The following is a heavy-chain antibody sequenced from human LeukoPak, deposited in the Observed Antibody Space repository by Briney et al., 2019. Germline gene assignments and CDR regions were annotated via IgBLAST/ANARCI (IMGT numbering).Heavy chain of an antibody. D-gene: IGHD2/OR15-2a*01. Sequence: GGSLRLSCAASGFTFSSYWMTWVRQAPGKGPEWVANIKEDGSEENYVDSVRGRFAISRDNAKNSLYLQMSSLRLEDTAVYYCARDTAYFRFDYWGQGTLVIVCS. CDR1: GFTFSSYW. J-gene: IGHJ4*02. V-gene: IGHV3-7*01. CDR3: ARDTAYFRFDY. CDR2: IKEDGSEE.